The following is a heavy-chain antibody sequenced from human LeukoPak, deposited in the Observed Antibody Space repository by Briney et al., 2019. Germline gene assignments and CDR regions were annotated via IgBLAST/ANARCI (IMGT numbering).Heavy chain of an antibody. CDR2: ISGGGTNT. CDR3: AKMSGNSVLFSFDY. Sequence: GGALRLSCAASGFSFSTYAMSWVRQAPGKGLEWVSTISGGGTNTDYADSVKGRFTISRDNSKNTVYLQMNSLRAEDTAVYYCAKMSGNSVLFSFDYWGQGTLVTVSS. D-gene: IGHD4-23*01. CDR1: GFSFSTYA. V-gene: IGHV3-23*01. J-gene: IGHJ4*02.